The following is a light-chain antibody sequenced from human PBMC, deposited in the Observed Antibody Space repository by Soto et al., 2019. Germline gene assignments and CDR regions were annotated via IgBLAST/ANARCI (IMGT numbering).Light chain of an antibody. CDR2: GDG. CDR1: SSNIGAPYD. V-gene: IGLV1-40*01. Sequence: QSVLTQPPSVSGAPGQRVTISCTGSSSNIGAPYDVHWYQQLPGTAPKLLIYGDGSRPSGVPDRFSGSKSGTSASLAITGLQAEDEADYYCQSYDSSLSGYVFGTGTKLTVL. J-gene: IGLJ1*01. CDR3: QSYDSSLSGYV.